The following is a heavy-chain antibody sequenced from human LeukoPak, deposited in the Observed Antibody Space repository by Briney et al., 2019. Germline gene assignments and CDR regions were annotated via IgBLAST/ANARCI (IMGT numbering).Heavy chain of an antibody. V-gene: IGHV3-48*01. CDR2: ISRSSSTI. Sequence: GGSLRLSCAASGFTFSNYNMNWVRQAPGKGLEWVSYISRSSSTIYYADSVKGRFTISRDIAKNSLYLQMNSLRAEDTAVYYCARDGDTYSFSFDYWGQGTLVTVSS. CDR1: GFTFSNYN. D-gene: IGHD2-15*01. CDR3: ARDGDTYSFSFDY. J-gene: IGHJ4*02.